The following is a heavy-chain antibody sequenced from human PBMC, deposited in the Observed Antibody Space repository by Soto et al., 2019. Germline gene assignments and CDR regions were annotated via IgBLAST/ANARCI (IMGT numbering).Heavy chain of an antibody. Sequence: GGSLRLSCAASGFTFSSYSMNWVRQAPGKGLEWVSYISSSSSTIYYADSVKGRFTISRDNAKNSLYLQMNSLRDEDTAVYYCARARSPYYDILISYGMDVWGQGTTVTVSS. CDR1: GFTFSSYS. D-gene: IGHD3-9*01. V-gene: IGHV3-48*02. J-gene: IGHJ6*02. CDR2: ISSSSSTI. CDR3: ARARSPYYDILISYGMDV.